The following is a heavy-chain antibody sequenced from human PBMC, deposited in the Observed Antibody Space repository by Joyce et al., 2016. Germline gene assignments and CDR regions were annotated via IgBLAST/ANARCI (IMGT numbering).Heavy chain of an antibody. Sequence: QVQLVQSGAEVKRPGASVKVSCKASGYTFTGCYMHWVRQAPRQGVEWMGRINPNTGGTDLAQKFQGRVTMTTDTTISTAYMELSSVNSDDTAVYFCARVVDPAKSFDYWGQGTLVTVSS. V-gene: IGHV1-2*06. J-gene: IGHJ4*02. D-gene: IGHD5-18*01. CDR3: ARVVDPAKSFDY. CDR1: GYTFTGCY. CDR2: INPNTGGT.